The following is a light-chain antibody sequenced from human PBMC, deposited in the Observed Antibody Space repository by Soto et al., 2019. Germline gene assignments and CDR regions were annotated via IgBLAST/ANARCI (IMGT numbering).Light chain of an antibody. CDR1: QSVSSN. CDR2: GAS. CDR3: QQYNNWPPIT. V-gene: IGKV3-15*01. J-gene: IGKJ5*01. Sequence: EIVLTQSPATLSLSPGERATLSCRASQSVSSNLAWYQQKPGQAPRLFIYGASTRATAIPHRFSGSGSGTEFTLTISSLQSEDFAVYYCQQYNNWPPITFGQGTRLEIK.